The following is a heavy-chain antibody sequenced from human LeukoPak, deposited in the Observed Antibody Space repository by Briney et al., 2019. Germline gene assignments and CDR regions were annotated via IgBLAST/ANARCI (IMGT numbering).Heavy chain of an antibody. V-gene: IGHV3-30*04. CDR2: ISYDGSNK. D-gene: IGHD3-3*01. Sequence: GGSLRLSCAASGFTFSSYAMHWVRQAPGKGLEWVAVISYDGSNKYYADSVKGRFTISRDNSKNTLYLQMNSLRAEDTAVYYCAREGSDFWSGDHFDYWGQGTLVTVSS. CDR1: GFTFSSYA. CDR3: AREGSDFWSGDHFDY. J-gene: IGHJ4*02.